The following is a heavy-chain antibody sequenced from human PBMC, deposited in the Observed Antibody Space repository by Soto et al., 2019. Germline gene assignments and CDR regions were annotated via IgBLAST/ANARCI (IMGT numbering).Heavy chain of an antibody. Sequence: EVQLVESGGGLVKPGGSLRLSCAASGFTFSNALMSWVRQAPGKGLEWVGRIKSKTDGGTTDYAEPVKGRFTISRDDSKNTLYLQMNSLKTEDTAVYYCTTGLTIFGVVIDPWGQGTLVTVSS. V-gene: IGHV3-15*01. CDR1: GFTFSNAL. J-gene: IGHJ5*02. CDR3: TTGLTIFGVVIDP. D-gene: IGHD3-3*01. CDR2: IKSKTDGGTT.